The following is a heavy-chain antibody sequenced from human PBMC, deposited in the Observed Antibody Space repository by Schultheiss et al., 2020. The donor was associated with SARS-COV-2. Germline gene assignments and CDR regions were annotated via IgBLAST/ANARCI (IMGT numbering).Heavy chain of an antibody. V-gene: IGHV4-30-2*01. CDR1: GGSISSGGYS. J-gene: IGHJ3*02. D-gene: IGHD3-16*01. CDR3: ARAAGLRRHDYVYDI. CDR2: IYHSGST. Sequence: SETLSLTCAVSGGSISSGGYSWSWIRQPPGKGLEWIGYIYHSGSTYYNPSLKSRVTISVDTSKNQFSLKLSSVTAADTAVYYCARAAGLRRHDYVYDIWGQGTMVTVSS.